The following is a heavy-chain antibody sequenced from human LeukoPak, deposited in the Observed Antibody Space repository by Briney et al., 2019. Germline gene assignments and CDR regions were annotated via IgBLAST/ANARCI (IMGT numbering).Heavy chain of an antibody. D-gene: IGHD4-11*01. J-gene: IGHJ4*02. CDR1: GGSISSYY. CDR3: ARDLEEHDYRY. Sequence: SPSETLSLTCTVSGGSISSYYWSWIRQPPGKGLEWIGYIYYSGSTNYNPSLKSRVTISVDTSKNQFSLKLSSVTAADTAVYYCARDLEEHDYRYWGQGTLVTVSS. CDR2: IYYSGST. V-gene: IGHV4-59*01.